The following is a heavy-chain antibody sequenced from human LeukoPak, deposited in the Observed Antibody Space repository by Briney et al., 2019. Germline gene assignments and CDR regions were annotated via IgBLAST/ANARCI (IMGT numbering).Heavy chain of an antibody. J-gene: IGHJ4*02. CDR1: GFTFSSYS. D-gene: IGHD6-13*01. CDR3: ARGGYSSSWAIDY. Sequence: GGSLRLSCAASGFTFSSYSMNWVRQAPGKGLEWVSYISSSSSTIYYADSVKGRFTISRDNAKNSLYLQMNSLRAEDTAVYYCARGGYSSSWAIDYWGQGTLVTVSS. CDR2: ISSSSSTI. V-gene: IGHV3-48*04.